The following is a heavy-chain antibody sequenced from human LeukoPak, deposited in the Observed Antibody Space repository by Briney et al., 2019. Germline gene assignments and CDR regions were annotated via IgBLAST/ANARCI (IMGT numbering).Heavy chain of an antibody. CDR1: GYSISSGYY. D-gene: IGHD6-6*01. J-gene: IGHJ6*03. CDR3: ARHPGSWYYYYYMDV. CDR2: IYHSGST. Sequence: PSETLSLTCAVSGYSISSGYYWGWIRQPPGKGLEWIGSIYHSGSTYYNPSLKSQVTISVDTSKNQFSLKLSSVTAADTAVYYCARHPGSWYYYYYMDVWGKGTTVTVSS. V-gene: IGHV4-38-2*01.